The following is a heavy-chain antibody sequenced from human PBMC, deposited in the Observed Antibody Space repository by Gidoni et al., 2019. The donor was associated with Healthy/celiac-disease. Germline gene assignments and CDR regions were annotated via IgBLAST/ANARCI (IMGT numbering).Heavy chain of an antibody. CDR2: TYYMSKWYN. D-gene: IGHD6-19*01. CDR1: GDSVSRNSDA. CDR3: ARSYRSGWDRGDWFDP. V-gene: IGHV6-1*01. Sequence: QVQLQQSGPGLVKPAQTLSLTCAISGDSVSRNSDAWNWIRQSPSRGLEWLGRTYYMSKWYNDYALSVKSRIAINADTFKNQFTLQLNSVTPEDTAVYYCARSYRSGWDRGDWFDPWGQGTLVTVSS. J-gene: IGHJ5*02.